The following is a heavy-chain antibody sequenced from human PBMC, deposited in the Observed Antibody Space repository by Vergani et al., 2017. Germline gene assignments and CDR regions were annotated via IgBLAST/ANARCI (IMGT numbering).Heavy chain of an antibody. CDR2: VYYTGST. CDR3: ARDRDLYCRSTTSCHNWFDP. CDR1: GAAIKDFY. Sequence: QLQESGPGLVKPSGTLSLTCTVSGAAIKDFYWSWFRQPPGKGLEWIGYVYYTGSTTYNPSLKSRVTISVDTSNNQFSLRMTSLTAADTAIYYCARDRDLYCRSTTSCHNWFDPWGQGSLVTVSS. D-gene: IGHD2/OR15-2a*01. V-gene: IGHV4-59*01. J-gene: IGHJ5*02.